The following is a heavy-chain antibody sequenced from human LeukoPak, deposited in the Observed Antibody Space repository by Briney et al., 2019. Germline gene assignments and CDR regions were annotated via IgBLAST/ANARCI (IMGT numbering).Heavy chain of an antibody. CDR3: ARGRFTMKAFDI. D-gene: IGHD3-22*01. CDR1: GGSFSGYY. Sequence: SETLSLTCAVYGGSFSGYYWSWIRQHPGKGLEWIGEINHSGSTNYNPSLKSRVTISVDTSKNQFSLKLSSVTAADTAVYYCARGRFTMKAFDIWGQGTMVTVSS. V-gene: IGHV4-34*01. J-gene: IGHJ3*02. CDR2: INHSGST.